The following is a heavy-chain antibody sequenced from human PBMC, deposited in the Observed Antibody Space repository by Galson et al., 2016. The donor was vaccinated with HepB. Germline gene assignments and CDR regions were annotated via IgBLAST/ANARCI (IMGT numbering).Heavy chain of an antibody. Sequence: SCKASGYTFISYDINWVRQAPGQGLEWMGWMNTNTGRTGYAQRFQGRVTMTSNTSINTAYLELTSLRSEDTAIYYCARDSGHGMDVWGQGTTVTVSS. CDR2: MNTNTGRT. V-gene: IGHV1-8*01. J-gene: IGHJ6*02. CDR3: ARDSGHGMDV. CDR1: GYTFISYD. D-gene: IGHD2-15*01.